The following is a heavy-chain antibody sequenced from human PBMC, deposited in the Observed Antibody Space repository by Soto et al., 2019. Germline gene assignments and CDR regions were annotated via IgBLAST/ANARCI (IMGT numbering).Heavy chain of an antibody. D-gene: IGHD3-22*01. Sequence: GGSLRLSCAASGFTFSSYSMNWVRQAPGKGLEWVSSISSSSSYIYYADSVKGRFTISRDNAKNSLYLQMNSLRAEDTAVYYCARDVAGYYDSSGYYYYYGMDVWGQGTTVTVSS. CDR1: GFTFSSYS. J-gene: IGHJ6*02. V-gene: IGHV3-21*01. CDR2: ISSSSSYI. CDR3: ARDVAGYYDSSGYYYYYGMDV.